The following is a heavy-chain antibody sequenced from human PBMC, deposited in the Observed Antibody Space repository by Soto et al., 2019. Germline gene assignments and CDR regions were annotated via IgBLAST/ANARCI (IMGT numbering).Heavy chain of an antibody. CDR1: GYTFSTYA. Sequence: GASVKVSCKASGYTFSTYAMHWVRQAPGQSLEWMGWINGGTGQTRYSQRFQDRATITRDTSAKTTYMDLTSLRSEDTAVYYCARGKGMEENYYYYGMDIWGQGTTVTVSS. D-gene: IGHD1-1*01. CDR2: INGGTGQT. J-gene: IGHJ6*02. V-gene: IGHV1-3*01. CDR3: ARGKGMEENYYYYGMDI.